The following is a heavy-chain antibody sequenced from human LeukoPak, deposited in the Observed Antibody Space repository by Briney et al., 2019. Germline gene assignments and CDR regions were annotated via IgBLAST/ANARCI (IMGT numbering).Heavy chain of an antibody. CDR3: ARADCGGDCYSGSDAFDI. J-gene: IGHJ3*02. V-gene: IGHV4-59*01. CDR2: IYYSGST. CDR1: GGSISSYY. D-gene: IGHD2-21*02. Sequence: SETLSLTCTVSGGSISSYYWSWIRQPPGKGLEWIGYIYYSGSTNYNPSLKSRVTISVDTSKNQFSLKLSSVTAADTAAYYCARADCGGDCYSGSDAFDIWGQGTMVTVSS.